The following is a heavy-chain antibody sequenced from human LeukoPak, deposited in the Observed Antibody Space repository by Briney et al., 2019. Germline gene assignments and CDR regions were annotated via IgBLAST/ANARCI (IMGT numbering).Heavy chain of an antibody. CDR1: GGSISGYF. J-gene: IGHJ5*02. CDR2: ISYSGNT. CDR3: TREFGSAFDP. Sequence: SETLSLTCTVSGGSISGYFWSWIRQPPGKGLEWIGYISYSGNTNHYPSLKSRVTISLDTSKNQFSLKVRSVTAADTAVYYCTREFGSAFDPWGQGTLVTVSS. D-gene: IGHD3-10*01. V-gene: IGHV4-59*01.